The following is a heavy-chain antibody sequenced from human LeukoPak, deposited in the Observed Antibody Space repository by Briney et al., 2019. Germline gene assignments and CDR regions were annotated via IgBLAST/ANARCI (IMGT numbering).Heavy chain of an antibody. D-gene: IGHD5-24*01. CDR3: ARPGLNWLHPYYFDY. J-gene: IGHJ4*02. Sequence: GASVKVSCKASGYTFTGYYIHWVRQAPGQGLEWMGWINPNSGDTNYAQKFQGRVTMTRDTSISTAYMDLSSLTSDDTAVYYCARPGLNWLHPYYFDYWGQGTLVTVSS. CDR2: INPNSGDT. CDR1: GYTFTGYY. V-gene: IGHV1-2*02.